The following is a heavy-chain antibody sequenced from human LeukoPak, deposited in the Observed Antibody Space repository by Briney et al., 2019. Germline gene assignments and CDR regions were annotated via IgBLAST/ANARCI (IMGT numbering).Heavy chain of an antibody. CDR2: ISGSGGST. V-gene: IGHV3-23*01. CDR1: GFTFSSYA. CDR3: VKDNGGGYNHFDY. J-gene: IGHJ4*02. Sequence: GGSLRLSCAASGFTFSSYAMSWVRQAPGKGLEWVSAISGSGGSTYYADSVKGRFTISRDNSKNTLYLQINNLRAEDTAVYYCVKDNGGGYNHFDYWGQGTLVTVSS. D-gene: IGHD5-24*01.